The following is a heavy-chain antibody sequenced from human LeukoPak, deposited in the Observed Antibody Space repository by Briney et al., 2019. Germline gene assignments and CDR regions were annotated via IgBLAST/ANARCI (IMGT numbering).Heavy chain of an antibody. CDR3: ARTRKPYSSSSPYYYYYMDV. V-gene: IGHV4-39*07. Sequence: SETLSLTCTVSGGSISSGSYYWGWVRQPPGMGLEWIGEINHSGSTYYHPSLKSRVTISIDTSKNQFSLMLTSVTAADTAVYYCARTRKPYSSSSPYYYYYMDVWGKGTTVTVSS. CDR1: GGSISSGSYY. D-gene: IGHD6-6*01. J-gene: IGHJ6*03. CDR2: INHSGST.